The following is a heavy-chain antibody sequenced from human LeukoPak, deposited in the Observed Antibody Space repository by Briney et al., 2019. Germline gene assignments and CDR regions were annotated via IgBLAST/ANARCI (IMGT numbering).Heavy chain of an antibody. Sequence: PSETLSLTCTVSGGAFSSYYWSWIRQPPGKGLEWIGYIYYSGSTSYNPSLKSRVTTSVDTSKKQFSLNLKSVTAADTAVYFCARGGSRVETSMVFDLWGQGTLVTVSS. CDR3: ARGGSRVETSMVFDL. CDR2: IYYSGST. D-gene: IGHD5-18*01. CDR1: GGAFSSYY. J-gene: IGHJ4*02. V-gene: IGHV4-59*01.